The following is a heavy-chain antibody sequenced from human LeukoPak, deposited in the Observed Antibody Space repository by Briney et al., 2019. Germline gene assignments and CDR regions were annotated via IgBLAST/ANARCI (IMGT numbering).Heavy chain of an antibody. V-gene: IGHV3-43*01. J-gene: IGHJ4*02. Sequence: GGSLRLSCAASGFTFDDYTMHWVRQVPGKGLEWVSLISWDGGSTYYADSVKGRFTISRDNSKNSLYLQMNSLRTEDTALYYCAKEFGGSYPNWGQGTLVTVSS. CDR2: ISWDGGST. D-gene: IGHD1-26*01. CDR3: AKEFGGSYPN. CDR1: GFTFDDYT.